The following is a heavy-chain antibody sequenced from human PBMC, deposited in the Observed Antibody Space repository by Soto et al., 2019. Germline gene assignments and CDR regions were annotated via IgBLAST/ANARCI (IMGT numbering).Heavy chain of an antibody. CDR3: ARSGYIYGSDAFDI. CDR1: GGSISGFY. J-gene: IGHJ3*02. CDR2: IYYTGST. Sequence: QVQLQESGPGLVKPSETLSLTCTVSGGSISGFYWSWIRQPPGKGLEWMGHIYYTGSTNYNPSLKSRVTISLDTSSNQFSLKVNSVTAADTAVYYCARSGYIYGSDAFDIWGQGTMVTVSS. D-gene: IGHD5-18*01. V-gene: IGHV4-59*01.